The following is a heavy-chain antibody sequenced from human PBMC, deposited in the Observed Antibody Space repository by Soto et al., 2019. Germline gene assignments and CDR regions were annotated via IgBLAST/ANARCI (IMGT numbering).Heavy chain of an antibody. V-gene: IGHV4-31*03. CDR1: GVSITKGGYY. Sequence: QVQLQESGPALVQPSQTLSLTCTVSGVSITKGGYYWSWIRQHPGKGLEWIGYIYYSGTTYYNPSLKSRLTISLDTARNRFALEVNSVSAADTAVYYCARADSSGYTFEHWGQGTLVTVSS. D-gene: IGHD3-22*01. J-gene: IGHJ4*02. CDR3: ARADSSGYTFEH. CDR2: IYYSGTT.